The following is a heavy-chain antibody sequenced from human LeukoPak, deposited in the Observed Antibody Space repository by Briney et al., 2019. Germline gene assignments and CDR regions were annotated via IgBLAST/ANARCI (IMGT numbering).Heavy chain of an antibody. V-gene: IGHV3-21*01. J-gene: IGHJ4*02. D-gene: IGHD2-2*01. Sequence: PGGSLRLSCAASGFILSAYSMNWVRQAPGKGLEWVSFISSSSSHIYYADSVKGRFTISRDNAKKSLYLQMNSLRAEDTAVYYCARAQSGTLSYCSSTSCHFDYRGQGTLVTVSS. CDR1: GFILSAYS. CDR3: ARAQSGTLSYCSSTSCHFDY. CDR2: ISSSSSHI.